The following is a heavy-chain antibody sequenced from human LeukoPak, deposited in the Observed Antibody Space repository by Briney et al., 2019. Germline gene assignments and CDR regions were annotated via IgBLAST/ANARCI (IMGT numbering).Heavy chain of an antibody. CDR1: GGSISRSSYY. J-gene: IGHJ4*02. V-gene: IGHV4-39*07. CDR2: IYYSGST. CDR3: ARAHIDIPQIAAAPGGFDY. D-gene: IGHD6-13*01. Sequence: PSETLSLTCTVSGGSISRSSYYWAWIRQPPGKGLEWIASIYYSGSTYYNPSLKSRVTISVDTSKNQFSLKLSSVTAADTAVYYCARAHIDIPQIAAAPGGFDYWGQGTLVTVSS.